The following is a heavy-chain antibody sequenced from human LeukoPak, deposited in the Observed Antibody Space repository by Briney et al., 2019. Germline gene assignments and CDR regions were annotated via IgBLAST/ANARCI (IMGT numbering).Heavy chain of an antibody. V-gene: IGHV1-3*01. CDR2: INAGNGNT. Sequence: ASVKVSCKASGYTFTGYYMHWVRQAPGQGLEWMGWINAGNGNTKYSQKFQGRVTITRDTSASTAYMELSSLRSEDTAVYYCARPLTGYSSSWPFDYWGQGTLVTVSS. CDR3: ARPLTGYSSSWPFDY. CDR1: GYTFTGYY. D-gene: IGHD6-13*01. J-gene: IGHJ4*02.